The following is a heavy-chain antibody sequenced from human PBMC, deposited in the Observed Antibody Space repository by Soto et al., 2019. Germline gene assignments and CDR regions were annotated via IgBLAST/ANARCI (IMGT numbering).Heavy chain of an antibody. CDR2: ISAYNGNT. CDR1: GYTFTSYG. Sequence: QVQLVQSGAEVKKPGASVKVSCKASGYTFTSYGISWVRQAPGQGLEWMGWISAYNGNTDYAQKFQGRVIMTTDTSTSTAYMELRSLRSDDTAVYYCARFYYFAASGNRRFHYWGQGTLVTVSS. CDR3: ARFYYFAASGNRRFHY. V-gene: IGHV1-18*04. J-gene: IGHJ4*02. D-gene: IGHD2-15*01.